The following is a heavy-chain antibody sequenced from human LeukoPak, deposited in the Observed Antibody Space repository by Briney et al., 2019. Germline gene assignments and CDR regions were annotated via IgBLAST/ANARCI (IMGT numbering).Heavy chain of an antibody. CDR1: GYTFTSYY. CDR2: INPSGGST. D-gene: IGHD2-2*01. CDR3: ARGCSSTSCYDWFDP. J-gene: IGHJ5*02. V-gene: IGHV1-46*01. Sequence: GASVKVSCKASGYTFTSYYMHWVRQGPGQGLEWMGIINPSGGSTSYAQKFQGRVTMTRDTSTSTVYMELSSLRSEDTAVYYCARGCSSTSCYDWFDPWGQGTLVTVSS.